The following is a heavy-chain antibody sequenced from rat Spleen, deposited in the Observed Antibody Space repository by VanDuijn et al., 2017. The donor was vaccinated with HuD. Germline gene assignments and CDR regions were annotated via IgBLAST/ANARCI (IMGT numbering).Heavy chain of an antibody. J-gene: IGHJ2*01. CDR1: GFTFSDYY. V-gene: IGHV5-29*01. CDR2: INYDDIAT. CDR3: ARLWVFDS. D-gene: IGHD1-7*01. Sequence: EVQLVESDGDLVQPGRSLKLSCAASGFTFSDYYMAWVRQAPTKGLEWVATINYDDIATYYRDAVKGRFTISRDNPESTLYLQMDSLRSEDTATYYCARLWVFDSWGQGVMVTVSS.